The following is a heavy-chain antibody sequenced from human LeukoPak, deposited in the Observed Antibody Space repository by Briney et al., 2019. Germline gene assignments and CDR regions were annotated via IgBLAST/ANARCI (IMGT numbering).Heavy chain of an antibody. V-gene: IGHV1-18*01. D-gene: IGHD2-2*01. Sequence: ASVKVSCKASGYTFTGYGISWVRQAPGQGLEWMGWISAYNGNTNYAQKLQGRVTMTTDTSTSTAYMELRSLRSDDTAVYYCARAGYCSSTSCPGWFDPWGQGTLVTVSS. CDR2: ISAYNGNT. J-gene: IGHJ5*02. CDR3: ARAGYCSSTSCPGWFDP. CDR1: GYTFTGYG.